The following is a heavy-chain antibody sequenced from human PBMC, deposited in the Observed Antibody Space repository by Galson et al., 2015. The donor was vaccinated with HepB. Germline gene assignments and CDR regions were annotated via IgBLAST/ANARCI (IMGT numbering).Heavy chain of an antibody. V-gene: IGHV6-1*01. Sequence: CAISGDSVSSNSAAWNWIRQSPSRGLEWLGRTYYRSKWYNDYAVSVKSRITINPDTSKNQFSLQLNSVTPEDTAVYYRARETVLMVYGPVDVWGKGTTVTVSS. D-gene: IGHD2-8*01. CDR1: GDSVSSNSAA. CDR2: TYYRSKWYN. CDR3: ARETVLMVYGPVDV. J-gene: IGHJ6*04.